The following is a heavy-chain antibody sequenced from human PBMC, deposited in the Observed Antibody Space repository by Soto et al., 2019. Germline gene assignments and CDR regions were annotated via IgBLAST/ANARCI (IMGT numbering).Heavy chain of an antibody. CDR1: GFSLSTSGVG. V-gene: IGHV2-5*02. Sequence: QITLKESGPTLVRPTQTLTLTCAFSGFSLSTSGVGVGWIRQPPGKALEWLAVIYWDDSKHYSPSLRSILTITKDTSKNQVVLTMTNMDPMDTVTYFCAHKGPEDWPLDYWGQGTLVTVSS. CDR2: IYWDDSK. D-gene: IGHD3-9*01. CDR3: AHKGPEDWPLDY. J-gene: IGHJ4*02.